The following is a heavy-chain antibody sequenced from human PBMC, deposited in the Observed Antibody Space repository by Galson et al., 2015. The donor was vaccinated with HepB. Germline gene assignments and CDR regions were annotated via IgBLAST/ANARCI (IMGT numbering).Heavy chain of an antibody. Sequence: SVKVSCKASGYTFTGYYMHWVRQAPGQGLEWMGRINPNSGGTNYAQKFQGRVTMTRDTSIITAYMERSRLRSDDTAVYYCARALGLEDTWSDPCCQGILFTVSS. J-gene: IGHJ5*02. V-gene: IGHV1-2*06. CDR2: INPNSGGT. D-gene: IGHD1-1*01. CDR3: ARALGLEDTWSDP. CDR1: GYTFTGYY.